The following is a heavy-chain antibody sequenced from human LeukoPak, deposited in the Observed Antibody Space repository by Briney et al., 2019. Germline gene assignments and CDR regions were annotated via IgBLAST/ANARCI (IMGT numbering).Heavy chain of an antibody. CDR3: AGALGSYYYDSSGSTFDY. V-gene: IGHV4-31*03. J-gene: IGHJ4*02. Sequence: PSETLSLTCTVSGGSISSGGYYWSWIRQHPGKGLEWIGYIYYSGSTYYNPSLKSRVTISVDTSKNQFSLKLSSVTAADTAVYYCAGALGSYYYDSSGSTFDYWGQGTLVTVSS. CDR1: GGSISSGGYY. D-gene: IGHD3-22*01. CDR2: IYYSGST.